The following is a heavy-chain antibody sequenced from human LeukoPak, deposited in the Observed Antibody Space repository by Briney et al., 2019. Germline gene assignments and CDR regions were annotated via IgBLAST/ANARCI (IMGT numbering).Heavy chain of an antibody. CDR1: GFTFSSYA. CDR3: AKVIGIVDPFDY. Sequence: GGSLRLSCAASGFTFSSYAMSWVRQAPGKGLEWVSAIDAGGGNTYCADSVKGRFTISRDNSKNTVYLQMNSLRAEDTAVYYCAKVIGIVDPFDYWGQGILVTVSS. CDR2: IDAGGGNT. D-gene: IGHD1-26*01. V-gene: IGHV3-23*01. J-gene: IGHJ4*02.